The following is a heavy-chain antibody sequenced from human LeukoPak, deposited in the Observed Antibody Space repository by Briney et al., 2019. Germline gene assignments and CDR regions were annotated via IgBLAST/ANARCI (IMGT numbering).Heavy chain of an antibody. V-gene: IGHV1-18*01. CDR3: ARDTSSWPFDY. J-gene: IGHJ4*02. CDR2: ISAYNGNT. Sequence: ASVKVSCKASGGTFSSYGVSWVRQAPGQGLEWMGWISAYNGNTNYAQKLQGRVTMTTDTSTSTTYMELRSLSSDDTAVYYCARDTSSWPFDYWGQGTLVTVSS. D-gene: IGHD6-13*01. CDR1: GGTFSSYG.